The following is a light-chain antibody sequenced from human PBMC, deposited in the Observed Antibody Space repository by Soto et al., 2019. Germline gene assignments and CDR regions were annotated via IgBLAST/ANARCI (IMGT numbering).Light chain of an antibody. V-gene: IGKV3-11*01. CDR2: QTS. CDR1: QYINTR. Sequence: EIVLMQSPGTLSLSPGDRVTLSCRASQYINTRLAWYQHRPGQAPRLLIYQTSIRAAGIPARFSASGSGTDFTLTISDVQPEDFALYYCHQRQSWPRTFGQGTKVDIK. CDR3: HQRQSWPRT. J-gene: IGKJ1*01.